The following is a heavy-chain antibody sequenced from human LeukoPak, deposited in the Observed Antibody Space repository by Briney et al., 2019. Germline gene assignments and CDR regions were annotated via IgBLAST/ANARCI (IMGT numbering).Heavy chain of an antibody. Sequence: GGSLRLSCAASGFIFSGYAMSWVRQAPGKGLECVSTIFKTGSTTYYADSVRGRFTISRDNSKNTLYLQMNSLRAEDTAVYYCAKDLKIVVVVAAPHDAFDIWGQGTMVTVSS. CDR2: IFKTGSTT. V-gene: IGHV3-23*05. CDR3: AKDLKIVVVVAAPHDAFDI. D-gene: IGHD2-15*01. J-gene: IGHJ3*02. CDR1: GFIFSGYA.